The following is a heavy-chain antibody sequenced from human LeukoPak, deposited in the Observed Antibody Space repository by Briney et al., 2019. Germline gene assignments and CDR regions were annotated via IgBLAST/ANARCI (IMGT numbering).Heavy chain of an antibody. CDR1: GFTFSRYS. V-gene: IGHV3-21*01. CDR3: ARDYFDSSDYPQTYYYYYMDV. CDR2: ISSTSTFI. Sequence: GGSLRLSCAASGFTFSRYSMNWVRQAPGKGLEWVASISSTSTFIYSADSVKGRSTISRDTAKNSLFLQMNSLRAEDTAIYYCARDYFDSSDYPQTYYYYYMDVWGKGTTVTVSS. D-gene: IGHD3-22*01. J-gene: IGHJ6*03.